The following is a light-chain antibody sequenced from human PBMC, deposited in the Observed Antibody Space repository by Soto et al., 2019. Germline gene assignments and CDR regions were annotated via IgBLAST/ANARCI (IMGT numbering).Light chain of an antibody. Sequence: QSPRTQPASVSGSPGQSITISSTATISDVGGYNHVSWYQIHPGKAPKLIIYEVSSRPAGVSYRFSGSKSGNSASLTISGLQAEDEADYYCRSYASSSSYVFGGGTKVTVL. CDR2: EVS. CDR1: ISDVGGYNH. V-gene: IGLV2-14*01. CDR3: RSYASSSSYV. J-gene: IGLJ1*01.